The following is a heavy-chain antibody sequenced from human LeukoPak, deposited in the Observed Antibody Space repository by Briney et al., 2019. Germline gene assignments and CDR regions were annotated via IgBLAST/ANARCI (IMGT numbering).Heavy chain of an antibody. CDR1: GGSISSSSYY. CDR3: ARPPDYYGNAFDI. D-gene: IGHD1-26*01. V-gene: IGHV4-39*01. J-gene: IGHJ3*02. CDR2: IYYSGST. Sequence: SETLSLTCTVSGGSISSSSYYWGWIRQPPGKGLEWIGSIYYSGSTYYNPSLKSRVTISVDTSKNQFSLKLSSVTAADTAVYYCARPPDYYGNAFDIWGQGTMVTVSS.